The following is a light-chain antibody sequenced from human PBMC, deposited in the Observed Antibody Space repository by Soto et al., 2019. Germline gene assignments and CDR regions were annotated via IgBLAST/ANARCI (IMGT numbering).Light chain of an antibody. V-gene: IGKV1-39*01. CDR2: SAS. CDR1: QSISTY. Sequence: DIQMTQSPSSLSASVGDRVTISCRVSQSISTYLNWYQQKPGKAPKFLIYSASSLQSGVPSRFSGSGSGTDFTLTISSLQPEDFATYYCQQSYSTPCTFGQGTKLEIK. CDR3: QQSYSTPCT. J-gene: IGKJ2*02.